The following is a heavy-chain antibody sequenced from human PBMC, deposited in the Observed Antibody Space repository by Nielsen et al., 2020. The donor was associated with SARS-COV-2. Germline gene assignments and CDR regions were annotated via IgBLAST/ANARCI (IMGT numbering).Heavy chain of an antibody. D-gene: IGHD3-16*01. J-gene: IGHJ6*02. Sequence: ASVKVSCKASGGTFSSYAVSWVRQAPGQGLEWMGIINPSGGSTSYAQKLQGRVTMTRDTSTSTVYMELSSLRSEDTAVYYCARQSWGRGMDVWGQGTTVTVSS. CDR2: INPSGGST. CDR3: ARQSWGRGMDV. CDR1: GGTFSSYA. V-gene: IGHV1-46*01.